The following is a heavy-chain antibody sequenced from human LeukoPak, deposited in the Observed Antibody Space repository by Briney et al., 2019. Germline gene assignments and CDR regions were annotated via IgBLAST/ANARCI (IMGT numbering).Heavy chain of an antibody. CDR2: MNPNSGNT. D-gene: IGHD6-13*01. CDR3: ARGKRVIAAAGTVDY. J-gene: IGHJ4*02. Sequence: ASVKVSCKASGYTFTGYYMHWVRQATGQGLEWMGWMNPNSGNTGYAQKFQGRVTITRNTSISTAYMELSSLRSEDTAVYYCARGKRVIAAAGTVDYWGQGTLVTVSS. V-gene: IGHV1-8*03. CDR1: GYTFTGYY.